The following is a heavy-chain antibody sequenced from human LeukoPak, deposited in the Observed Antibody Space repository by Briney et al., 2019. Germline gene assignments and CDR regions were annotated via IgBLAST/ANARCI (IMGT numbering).Heavy chain of an antibody. CDR3: ARVNHAFYYYYYMDV. J-gene: IGHJ6*03. D-gene: IGHD1-14*01. V-gene: IGHV4-59*01. Sequence: SETLSLTCTVSGGSISSYYWSWIRQPPGKGLEWTGYIYYSGSTNYNPSLKSRVTISVDTSKNQFSLKLSSVTAADTAVYYCARVNHAFYYYYYMDVWGKGTTVTVSS. CDR1: GGSISSYY. CDR2: IYYSGST.